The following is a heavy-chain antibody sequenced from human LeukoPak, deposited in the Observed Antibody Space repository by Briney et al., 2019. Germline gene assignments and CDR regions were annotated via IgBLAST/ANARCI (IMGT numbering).Heavy chain of an antibody. CDR2: ISYDGSNK. CDR1: GFTFSSCV. J-gene: IGHJ5*01. D-gene: IGHD6-13*01. Sequence: GGSLRLSCAASGFTFSSCVMHWVRQAPGKGLEWVASISYDGSNKHFADSVKGRFTISRDNSKKTLYLQMNSLRPEDTAMYYYASEYTSNWYVYWGQGTLVTVSS. V-gene: IGHV3-30*04. CDR3: ASEYTSNWYVY.